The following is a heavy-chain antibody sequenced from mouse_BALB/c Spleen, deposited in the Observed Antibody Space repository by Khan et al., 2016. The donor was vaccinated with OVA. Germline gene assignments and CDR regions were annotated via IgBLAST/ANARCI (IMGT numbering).Heavy chain of an antibody. V-gene: IGHV1S53*02. CDR2: ISSGNGDI. J-gene: IGHJ4*01. CDR3: KRANWEYYYAMDD. D-gene: IGHD4-1*01. Sequence: QVQLQQSDAELVKPGASVKISCKASGYTFTDHAIHWVKQKPEQGLEWIGYISSGNGDIKYNEKFKGKATLTADKSSSTAYMQLNSLTSEDSAVYFCKRANWEYYYAMDDWGQGTSVTVSS. CDR1: GYTFTDHA.